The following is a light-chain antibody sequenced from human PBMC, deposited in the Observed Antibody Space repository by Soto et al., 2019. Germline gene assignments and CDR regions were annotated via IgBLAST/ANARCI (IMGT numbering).Light chain of an antibody. J-gene: IGKJ2*01. CDR2: EAS. V-gene: IGKV1-5*03. CDR3: QQYSSYPYT. CDR1: ETVEGW. Sequence: DGQRTQSPSPVSAFVGDRVTITCRASETVEGWLAWYQQKPGKAPNLLISEASTLQSGVSSRFSGSGAETDFTLTVSSLQPADSATDYCQQYSSYPYTFGQGTRLEIQ.